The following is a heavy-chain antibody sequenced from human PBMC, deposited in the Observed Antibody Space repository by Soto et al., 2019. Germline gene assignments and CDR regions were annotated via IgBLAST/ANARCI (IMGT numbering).Heavy chain of an antibody. D-gene: IGHD3-22*01. CDR1: GGTFSSYA. V-gene: IGHV1-69*13. CDR2: IIPIFGTA. CDR3: ASYPDYYDSSGYEHYFDY. Sequence: SVKVSCKASGGTFSSYAISWVRQAPGQGLEWMGGIIPIFGTANYAQKFQGRVTITADESTSTAYMELSSLRSEDTAVYYCASYPDYYDSSGYEHYFDYWGQGTLVTVSS. J-gene: IGHJ4*02.